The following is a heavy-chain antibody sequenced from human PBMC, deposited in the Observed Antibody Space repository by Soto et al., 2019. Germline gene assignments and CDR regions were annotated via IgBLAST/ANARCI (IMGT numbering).Heavy chain of an antibody. CDR1: GFTFSDYW. V-gene: IGHV3-7*03. CDR2: IKFDGSEK. J-gene: IGHJ4*02. CDR3: VKDGGYCSSSTCYAPRNHYFDS. Sequence: EVHLVESGGGMVQPGGSLRLSCEASGFTFSDYWMSWVRQAPGKGPEWMANIKFDGSEKQYVDSVRGRFTISRDNSRSSLSLQMNSLRAGDTAVYYCVKDGGYCSSSTCYAPRNHYFDSWGQGTLVTVSS. D-gene: IGHD2-2*01.